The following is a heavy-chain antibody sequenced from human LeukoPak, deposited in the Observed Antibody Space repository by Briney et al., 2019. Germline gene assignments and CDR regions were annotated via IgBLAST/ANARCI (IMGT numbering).Heavy chain of an antibody. Sequence: SETLSLTCTVSGGSISDYYWTWIRQSPGTGLEWIGYMDYSGSTAYNPSLKSRVTISIDTSKKQFSLELSSVTAADTAIYYCATFFDSWGLGTLVTVSS. J-gene: IGHJ5*01. V-gene: IGHV4-59*08. D-gene: IGHD3-16*01. CDR1: GGSISDYY. CDR3: ATFFDS. CDR2: MDYSGST.